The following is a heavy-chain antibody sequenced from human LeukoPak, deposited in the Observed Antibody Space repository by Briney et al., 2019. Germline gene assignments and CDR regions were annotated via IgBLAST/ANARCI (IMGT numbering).Heavy chain of an antibody. Sequence: GGSLRPSCAASGFIFSSDWMNWVRQAPGKGLEWVANIKQDGSEKYYVASVKGRFTISRDNAKNSLYLQMNSLRADDTAVYYCARGLRWPDFGGQGTLVTVSS. CDR2: IKQDGSEK. CDR3: ARGLRWPDF. V-gene: IGHV3-7*03. CDR1: GFIFSSDW. D-gene: IGHD4-23*01. J-gene: IGHJ4*02.